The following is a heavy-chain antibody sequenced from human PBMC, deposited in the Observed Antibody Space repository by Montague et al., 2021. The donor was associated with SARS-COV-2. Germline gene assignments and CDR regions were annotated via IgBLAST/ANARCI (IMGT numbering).Heavy chain of an antibody. CDR2: IYNSGTT. J-gene: IGHJ5*02. CDR3: ARHRNYGDHSLDNWFHP. V-gene: IGHV4-39*01. Sequence: SETLSLTCTVSGDSTSCPNCYWGWIRQAPGKGLDWIGTIYNSGTTYYNPSLKSRLTISIDTSKNQFSPKLTSVTAADTAVNYCARHRNYGDHSLDNWFHPWGQGTLVTVSS. CDR1: GDSTSCPNCY. D-gene: IGHD4-17*01.